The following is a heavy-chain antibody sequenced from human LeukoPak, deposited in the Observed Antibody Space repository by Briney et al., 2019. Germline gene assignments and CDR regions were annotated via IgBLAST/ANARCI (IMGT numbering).Heavy chain of an antibody. Sequence: GGSLRLSCAASGFTFSGHWMSWVRQAAGKGLEWVAKINPDGSEKYFVDSVKGRFTISRDNAKNSLYLQMNSLRAEDTAVYYCVRDVWYSYDYWGQGTLVTVSS. D-gene: IGHD3-10*01. CDR3: VRDVWYSYDY. CDR2: INPDGSEK. CDR1: GFTFSGHW. J-gene: IGHJ4*02. V-gene: IGHV3-7*04.